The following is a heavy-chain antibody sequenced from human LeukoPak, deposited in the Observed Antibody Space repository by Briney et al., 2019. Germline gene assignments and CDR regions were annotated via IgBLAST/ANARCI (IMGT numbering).Heavy chain of an antibody. Sequence: SETLSLTCTVSGGSISSSSYYWGWSRQPPGKGLEGIGSVYYSGSTYYNPALRSRVTISVDTSQNQLSLKLSSVTAADTAVYYCARSATPIFGVVMPHDAFDIWGQGTMVTVSS. CDR1: GGSISSSSYY. V-gene: IGHV4-39*07. J-gene: IGHJ3*02. CDR3: ARSATPIFGVVMPHDAFDI. D-gene: IGHD3-3*01. CDR2: VYYSGST.